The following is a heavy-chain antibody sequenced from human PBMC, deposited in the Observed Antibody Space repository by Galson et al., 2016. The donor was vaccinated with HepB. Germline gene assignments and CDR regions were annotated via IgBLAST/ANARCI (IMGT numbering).Heavy chain of an antibody. Sequence: QSGAEVKKPGESLKMSCKGSGYTFTNNWIGWVRQMPGKGLEWMGIINPADSEIRYSPSLRGQVTISVDKSINTAYLQWSSLRASDTAMYYCAGQGCGSTSCHTVASGGQGALVTVSS. CDR2: INPADSEI. J-gene: IGHJ4*02. D-gene: IGHD2-2*01. CDR1: GYTFTNNW. V-gene: IGHV5-51*01. CDR3: AGQGCGSTSCHTVAS.